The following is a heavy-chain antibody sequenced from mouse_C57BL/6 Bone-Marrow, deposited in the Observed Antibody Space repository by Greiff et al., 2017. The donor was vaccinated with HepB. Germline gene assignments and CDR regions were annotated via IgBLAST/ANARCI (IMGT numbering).Heavy chain of an antibody. D-gene: IGHD4-1*01. J-gene: IGHJ4*01. CDR3: ARGELGENYYAMDY. V-gene: IGHV1-76*01. Sequence: QVQLQQSGAELVRPGASVKLSCKASGYTFTDYYINWVKQRPGQGLEWIARIYPGSGNTYYNEKFKGKATLTAEKSSSTAYMQLSSLTSEDSAVYFCARGELGENYYAMDYWGQGTSVTVSS. CDR1: GYTFTDYY. CDR2: IYPGSGNT.